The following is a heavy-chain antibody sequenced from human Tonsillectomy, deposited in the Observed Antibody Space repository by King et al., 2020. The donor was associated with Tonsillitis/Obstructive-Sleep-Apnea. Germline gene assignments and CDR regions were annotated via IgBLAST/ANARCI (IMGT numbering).Heavy chain of an antibody. J-gene: IGHJ3*02. V-gene: IGHV3-72*01. CDR2: TRNEADSYTT. CDR3: ARVLVIVPAAMQGGGAFDI. CDR1: GFTFGDHN. Sequence: VQLVESGGGLVQPGGSLRLSCEVSGFTFGDHNMDWVRQAPGKGLEWVGRTRNEADSYTTQYAASVKDRFTISRDDSKNSLYLQMNSLKSEDTAVYYCARVLVIVPAAMQGGGAFDIWGQGTMVTVSS. D-gene: IGHD2-2*01.